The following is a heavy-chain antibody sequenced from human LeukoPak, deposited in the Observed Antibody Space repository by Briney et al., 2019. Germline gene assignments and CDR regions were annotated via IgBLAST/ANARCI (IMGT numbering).Heavy chain of an antibody. Sequence: ASVTVSCKASGGTFSSYAISWVRQAPGQGLEWMGGIIPIFGTANYAQKFQGRVTITADESTSTAYMALSSLRSEDTAVYYCARGVVVPAAMVGAGFFDYWGQGTLVTVSS. D-gene: IGHD2-2*01. CDR3: ARGVVVPAAMVGAGFFDY. J-gene: IGHJ4*02. CDR1: GGTFSSYA. CDR2: IIPIFGTA. V-gene: IGHV1-69*01.